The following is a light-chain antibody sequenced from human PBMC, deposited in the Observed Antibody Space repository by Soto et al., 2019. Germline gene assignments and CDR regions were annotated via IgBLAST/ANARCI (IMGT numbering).Light chain of an antibody. J-gene: IGKJ4*01. Sequence: VMTQAPATLSVSPGERATLSFRASQSVSSYLAWYQQKPGQAPRLLIYDASNRATGIPARFSGSGSGTDFTLTISSLEPEDFAVYYCQQRSNWLTFGGGTKVDIK. CDR3: QQRSNWLT. CDR2: DAS. V-gene: IGKV3-11*01. CDR1: QSVSSY.